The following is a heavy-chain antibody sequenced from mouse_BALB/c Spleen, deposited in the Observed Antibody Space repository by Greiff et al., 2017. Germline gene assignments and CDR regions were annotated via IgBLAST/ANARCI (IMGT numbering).Heavy chain of an antibody. J-gene: IGHJ3*01. CDR1: GYTFTSYW. CDR2: INPSTGYT. CDR3: ARLTSRGFAY. Sequence: VQLQQSGAELAKPGASVKMSCKASGYTFTSYWMHWVKQRPGQGLEWIGYINPSTGYTEYNQKFKDKATLTADKSSSTAYMQLSSLTSEDSAVYYCARLTSRGFAYWGQGTLVTVSA. D-gene: IGHD4-1*01. V-gene: IGHV1-7*01.